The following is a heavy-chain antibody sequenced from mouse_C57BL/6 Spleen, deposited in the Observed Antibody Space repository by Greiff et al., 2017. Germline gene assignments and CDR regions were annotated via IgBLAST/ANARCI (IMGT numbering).Heavy chain of an antibody. CDR2: IDPEDGET. CDR3: ARVTTVVAPVDY. J-gene: IGHJ2*01. CDR1: GFNITDYY. V-gene: IGHV14-2*01. Sequence: EVQLQQSGAELVKPGASVKLSCTASGFNITDYYMHWVKQRTEQGLEWIGRIDPEDGETKNAPKFQGKATITADTSSNTAYLQLSSLTSEDTAVYYCARVTTVVAPVDYWGQGTTLTVSS. D-gene: IGHD1-1*01.